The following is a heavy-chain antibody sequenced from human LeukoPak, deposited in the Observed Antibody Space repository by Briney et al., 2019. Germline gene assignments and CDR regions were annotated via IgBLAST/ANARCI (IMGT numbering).Heavy chain of an antibody. J-gene: IGHJ4*02. CDR3: AKDFIEYYFDY. CDR2: ITGSGRST. Sequence: GGSLGLSCAASGFTLTNYAMSWVRQAPGKGLGWVSAITGSGRSTYYADSVKGRFTISRDNSKNTLYLQMNSLRAEDTAVYYCAKDFIEYYFDYWGQGTLVTVSS. V-gene: IGHV3-23*01. CDR1: GFTLTNYA.